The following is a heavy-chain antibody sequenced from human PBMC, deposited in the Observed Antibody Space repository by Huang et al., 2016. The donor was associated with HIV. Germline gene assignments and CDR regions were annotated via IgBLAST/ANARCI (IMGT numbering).Heavy chain of an antibody. CDR3: ARAKDTWDAYDI. J-gene: IGHJ3*02. CDR2: ISNDGSNN. Sequence: QVQLVESGGGVVQPGRSLRISCAASGFPFNNHAMHWVRQAPGKGLDWVAVISNDGSNNYYADSVKGRFTISRDSSKSTLFLHMTSLRTEDTAVYYCARAKDTWDAYDIWGQGTMVIVSS. CDR1: GFPFNNHA. V-gene: IGHV3-30-3*01. D-gene: IGHD5-18*01.